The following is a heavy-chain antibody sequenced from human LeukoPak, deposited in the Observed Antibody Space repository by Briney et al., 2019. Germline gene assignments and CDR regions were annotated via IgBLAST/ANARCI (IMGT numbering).Heavy chain of an antibody. D-gene: IGHD1-26*01. CDR1: GYTFTSYY. V-gene: IGHV1-46*01. CDR2: INPSGGST. CDR3: ARDRIVGAPMHRYNWFDP. J-gene: IGHJ5*02. Sequence: ASVKVSCKASGYTFTSYYMHWVRQAPGQGLEWMGIINPSGGSTSYAQESQGRVTMTRDTSTSTVYMELSSLRSEDTAVYYCARDRIVGAPMHRYNWFDPWGQGTLVTVSS.